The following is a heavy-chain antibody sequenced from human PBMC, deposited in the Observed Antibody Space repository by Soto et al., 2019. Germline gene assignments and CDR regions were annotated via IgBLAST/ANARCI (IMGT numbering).Heavy chain of an antibody. CDR3: ARGIFGSGTANDY. J-gene: IGHJ4*02. CDR1: GFTFSGSW. Sequence: EVQLVESGGGLVQPGGSLRLSCAASGFTFSGSWMHWVRQAPGKGLVWVSRINGDGSGTSYADFVKGRFTISRDDAKITLFLQMNGLRAEDTAVYYCARGIFGSGTANDYWGQGTLVTVSS. CDR2: INGDGSGT. V-gene: IGHV3-74*01. D-gene: IGHD3-10*01.